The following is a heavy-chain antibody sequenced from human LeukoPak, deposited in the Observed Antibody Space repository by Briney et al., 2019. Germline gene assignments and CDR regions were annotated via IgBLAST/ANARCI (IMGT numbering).Heavy chain of an antibody. CDR1: GGTFSSYA. Sequence: EASVKVSCKASGGTFSSYAISWVRQAPGQGLEWMGGIIPIFGTANYAQKFQGRVTITSDDSTSTAYMELSSLRSEDTAVYYCARVASSYSSSSLPYYYYYYMDVWGKGTTVTVSS. CDR3: ARVASSYSSSSLPYYYYYYMDV. D-gene: IGHD6-6*01. J-gene: IGHJ6*03. V-gene: IGHV1-69*13. CDR2: IIPIFGTA.